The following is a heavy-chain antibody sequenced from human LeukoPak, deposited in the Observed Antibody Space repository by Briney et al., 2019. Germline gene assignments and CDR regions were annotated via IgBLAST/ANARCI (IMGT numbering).Heavy chain of an antibody. Sequence: NPSGTLSLTCAVSGGSISSSNWWSWVRQPPGKGLEWIGEIYHSGSTNYNPSLKSRVTISVDKSKNQFSPKLSSVTAADTAVYYCARRKHIVVVTALPKGGWFDPWGQGTLVTVSS. J-gene: IGHJ5*02. D-gene: IGHD2-21*02. V-gene: IGHV4-4*02. CDR3: ARRKHIVVVTALPKGGWFDP. CDR2: IYHSGST. CDR1: GGSISSSNW.